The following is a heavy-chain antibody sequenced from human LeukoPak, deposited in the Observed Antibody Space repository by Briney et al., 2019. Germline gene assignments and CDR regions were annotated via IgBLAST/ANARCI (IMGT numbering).Heavy chain of an antibody. J-gene: IGHJ6*02. V-gene: IGHV1-8*02. Sequence: ASVKVSCTASGYTFTSYYMHWVRQATGQGLEWMGWMNPNSGNTGYAQKFQGRVTMTRNTSISTAYMELSSLRSEDTAVYYCARAIGFWSGSIVLYYYYGMDVWGQGTTVTVSS. CDR2: MNPNSGNT. CDR3: ARAIGFWSGSIVLYYYYGMDV. CDR1: GYTFTSYY. D-gene: IGHD3-3*01.